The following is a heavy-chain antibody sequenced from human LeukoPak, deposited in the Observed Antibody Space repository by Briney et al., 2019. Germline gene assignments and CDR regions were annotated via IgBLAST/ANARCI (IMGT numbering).Heavy chain of an antibody. J-gene: IGHJ4*02. CDR1: GFTFSKFW. Sequence: GGSLRLSCAASGFTFSKFWMTWVRQAPGKGLEWLANIKQDGSEKNYVDSVKGRFTISRDNAKNSLFLQMNSLRAEDTAVYYCADPPVGYWGQETLVTVSS. D-gene: IGHD2-2*01. V-gene: IGHV3-7*01. CDR2: IKQDGSEK. CDR3: ADPPVGY.